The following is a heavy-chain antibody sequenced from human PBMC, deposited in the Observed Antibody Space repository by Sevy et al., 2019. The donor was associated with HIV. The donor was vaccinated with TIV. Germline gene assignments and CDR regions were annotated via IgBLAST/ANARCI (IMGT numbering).Heavy chain of an antibody. CDR3: ARDSTPRPRVLDY. CDR2: VYFTGNT. D-gene: IGHD6-6*01. V-gene: IGHV4-59*01. Sequence: SQTLSLTCSVSGDSISSYFWTWVRQSPGKGLEWIGNVYFTGNTDYSPSLKSRVTLSLDTSKSQFSLTLKSVTAPDTAIYFCARDSTPRPRVLDYWGQGTLVTVSS. J-gene: IGHJ4*02. CDR1: GDSISSYF.